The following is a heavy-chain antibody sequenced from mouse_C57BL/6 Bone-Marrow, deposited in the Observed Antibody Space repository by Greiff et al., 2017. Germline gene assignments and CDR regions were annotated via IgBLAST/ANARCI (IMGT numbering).Heavy chain of an antibody. CDR2: INPNNGGT. J-gene: IGHJ2*01. CDR1: GYTFTDSY. Sequence: EVKLQESRPELFQPGASVKISSQPSGYTFTDSYMNWVKQSHGKSLEWIGDINPNNGGTSYNQKFKGKATLTVDKSSSTAYMELRSLTSEDSAVYYCARTGWDDYFDYRGYGTTRTVSS. CDR3: ARTGWDDYFDY. V-gene: IGHV1-26*01. D-gene: IGHD4-1*01.